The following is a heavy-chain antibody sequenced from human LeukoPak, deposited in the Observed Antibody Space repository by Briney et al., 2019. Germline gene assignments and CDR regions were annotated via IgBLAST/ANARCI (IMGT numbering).Heavy chain of an antibody. CDR2: INPSGGST. CDR3: ARATLGYCSGGSCYHPYYFDY. CDR1: GYTFTGQY. Sequence: ASVKVSCKASGYTFTGQYIHWVRQAPGQGLEWMGIINPSGGSTSYAQKFQGRVTMTRDTSTSTVYMELSSLRSEDTAVYYCARATLGYCSGGSCYHPYYFDYWGQGTLVTVSS. V-gene: IGHV1-46*03. J-gene: IGHJ4*02. D-gene: IGHD2-15*01.